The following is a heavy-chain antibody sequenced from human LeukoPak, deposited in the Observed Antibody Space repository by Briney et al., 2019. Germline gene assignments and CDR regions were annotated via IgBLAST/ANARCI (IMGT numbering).Heavy chain of an antibody. CDR2: IYSGGST. Sequence: GGSLRLSCAASGFTVSSNYMSWVRQAPGKGLEWVSDIYSGGSTYYADSVKGRFTISRDNSKNTLYLQMNSLRAEDTAVYYCARVGYSYGMRFDYWGQGTLVTVSS. CDR3: ARVGYSYGMRFDY. V-gene: IGHV3-66*01. D-gene: IGHD5-18*01. J-gene: IGHJ4*02. CDR1: GFTVSSNY.